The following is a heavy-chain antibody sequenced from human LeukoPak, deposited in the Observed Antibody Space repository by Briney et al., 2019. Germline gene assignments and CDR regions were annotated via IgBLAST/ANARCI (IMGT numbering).Heavy chain of an antibody. V-gene: IGHV3-73*01. CDR2: LRNKANSYAT. D-gene: IGHD6-13*01. J-gene: IGHJ4*02. CDR1: GFTFSGSA. Sequence: GSLKLSCAASGFTFSGSAVHWVRQASGKGLEWVGRLRNKANSYATAYAASVNGRFTISRDDSKNTAYLHMNSLKIEDTAVYYCSRLIEAAGTSFDYWGQGTLVTVSS. CDR3: SRLIEAAGTSFDY.